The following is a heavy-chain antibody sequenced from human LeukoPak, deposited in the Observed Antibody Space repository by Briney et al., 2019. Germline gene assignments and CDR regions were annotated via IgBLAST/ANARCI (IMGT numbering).Heavy chain of an antibody. V-gene: IGHV1-18*01. CDR2: ISAYNGNT. J-gene: IGHJ4*02. CDR1: GYTFTSYG. CDR3: ARHPTKYGGYAYFDY. Sequence: ASVKVSCKASGYTFTSYGISWVRQAPGQGLEWMGWISAYNGNTNYAQKLQGRVTMTTDTSTSTAYMELRSLRSDDTAMYYCARHPTKYGGYAYFDYWGQGTLVTVSS. D-gene: IGHD5-12*01.